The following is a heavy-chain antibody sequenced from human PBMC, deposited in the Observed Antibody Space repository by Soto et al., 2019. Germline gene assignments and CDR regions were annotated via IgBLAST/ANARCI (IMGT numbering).Heavy chain of an antibody. CDR2: IYYSGST. Sequence: NPSGTLSLTRTVSCGSLGRGSFYWGWVRPPPGKGLEWIGSIYYSGSTYYNPSLKSRVTISVDTSKNQFSLKLSSVTAADTAVYYCARHAVVGATGGEPKWGQGTLVTVSS. CDR1: CGSLGRGSFY. CDR3: ARHAVVGATGGEPK. J-gene: IGHJ4*02. V-gene: IGHV4-39*01. D-gene: IGHD1-26*01.